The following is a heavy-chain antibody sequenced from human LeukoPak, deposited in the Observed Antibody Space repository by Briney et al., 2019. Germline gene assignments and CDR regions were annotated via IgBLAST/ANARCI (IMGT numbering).Heavy chain of an antibody. CDR1: GFTFSSYS. D-gene: IGHD6-6*01. CDR3: AREEEYSSSSPDY. V-gene: IGHV3-21*01. Sequence: GGSLRLSCAASGFTFSSYSMNWVRQAPGKGLEWVSSISSSSGNIYYADSVKGRFTISRDNAKNSLTLQMNSLRAEDTALYYCAREEEYSSSSPDYWGQGTLVTVSS. J-gene: IGHJ4*02. CDR2: ISSSSGNI.